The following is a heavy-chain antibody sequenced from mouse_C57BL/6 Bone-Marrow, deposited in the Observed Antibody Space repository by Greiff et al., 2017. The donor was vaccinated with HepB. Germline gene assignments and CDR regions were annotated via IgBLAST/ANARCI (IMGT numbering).Heavy chain of an antibody. CDR1: GYSITSDY. D-gene: IGHD2-5*01. V-gene: IGHV3-8*01. Sequence: EVMLVESGPGLAKPSQTLSLTCSVTGYSITSDYWNWIRKFPGNKLEYMGYISYSGSTYYNPSLKSRISITRDTSKNQYYLQLNSVTTEDTATYYCASSCYSNYGAMDYWGQGTSVTVSS. CDR2: ISYSGST. CDR3: ASSCYSNYGAMDY. J-gene: IGHJ4*01.